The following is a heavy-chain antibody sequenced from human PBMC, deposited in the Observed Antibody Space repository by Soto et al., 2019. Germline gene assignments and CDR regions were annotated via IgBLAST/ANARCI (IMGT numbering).Heavy chain of an antibody. Sequence: QVQLVQSGAEVKKPGSSVKVSCKASGGTFSSYTISWVRQAPGQGLEWMGRIIPILGIANYAQKFQGRVTITADKSTSTAYMELSSLRSEDTAVYYCARDTVHEGFGELLLQWFDPWGQGTLVTVSS. CDR3: ARDTVHEGFGELLLQWFDP. V-gene: IGHV1-69*08. J-gene: IGHJ5*02. D-gene: IGHD3-10*01. CDR1: GGTFSSYT. CDR2: IIPILGIA.